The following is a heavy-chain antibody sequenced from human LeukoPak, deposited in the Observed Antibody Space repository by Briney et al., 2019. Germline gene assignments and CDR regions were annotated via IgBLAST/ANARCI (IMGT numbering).Heavy chain of an antibody. CDR2: ISAYNGNT. CDR3: AATSYNYVSSGYYWPDAFDI. CDR1: GYTFTSYG. Sequence: ASVKVSCKASGYTFTSYGISWVRQAPGQGLEWMGWISAYNGNTNYAQKLQGRVTMTTDTSTSTAYMELRSLRSDDTAVYYCAATSYNYVSSGYYWPDAFDIWGQGTMVTVSS. V-gene: IGHV1-18*01. J-gene: IGHJ3*02. D-gene: IGHD3-22*01.